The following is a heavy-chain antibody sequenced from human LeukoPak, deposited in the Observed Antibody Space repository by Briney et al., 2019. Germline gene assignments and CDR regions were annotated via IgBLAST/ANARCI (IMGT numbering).Heavy chain of an antibody. D-gene: IGHD3-9*01. J-gene: IGHJ3*02. V-gene: IGHV4-39*01. CDR3: ARGYFDWLLRDAFDI. Sequence: KPSETLSLTCTVSGGSIRISSNYWGWIRQSPGKGLEWIGSIYYSGTTYYNPSLKSRVTILVDTSKNQFSLKLSSVTAADTAVYYCARGYFDWLLRDAFDIWGQGAMVTVSS. CDR2: IYYSGTT. CDR1: GGSIRISSNY.